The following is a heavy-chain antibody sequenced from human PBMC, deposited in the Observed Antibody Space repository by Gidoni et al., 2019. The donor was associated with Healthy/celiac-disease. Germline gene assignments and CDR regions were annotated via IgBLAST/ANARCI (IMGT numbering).Heavy chain of an antibody. CDR3: ARVRSSGDYSYWYFDL. CDR2: INHRGST. V-gene: IGHV4-34*01. J-gene: IGHJ2*01. D-gene: IGHD3-22*01. Sequence: LQLQQCGAGLLKPSAALSLTCAVACGSFSGYYCRVSRQPPGEWMEWMGQINHRGSTNYNPSLKRRVTISVDTSKNQFSLKQSSVTAADTAVYYCARVRSSGDYSYWYFDLWGRGTLVTVSS. CDR1: CGSFSGYY.